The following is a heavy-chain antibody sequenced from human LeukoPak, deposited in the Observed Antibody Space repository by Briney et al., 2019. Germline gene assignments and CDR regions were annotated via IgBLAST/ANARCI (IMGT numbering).Heavy chain of an antibody. CDR1: GFTFSSYS. D-gene: IGHD6-13*01. CDR3: ARAPIAAAGTGYYYMDV. Sequence: GGSLRLSCAASGFTFSSYSMNWVRPAPGKGLEWVSSISSSSSYIYYADSVKGRFTISRDNAKISLYLQTNGLRAEYTAVYYCARAPIAAAGTGYYYMDVWGKGIKVTVSS. V-gene: IGHV3-21*01. J-gene: IGHJ6*03. CDR2: ISSSSSYI.